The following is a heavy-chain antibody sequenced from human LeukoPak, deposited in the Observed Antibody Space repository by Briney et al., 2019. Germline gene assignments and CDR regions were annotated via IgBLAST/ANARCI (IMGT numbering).Heavy chain of an antibody. CDR2: FDPENGET. V-gene: IGHV1-24*01. CDR3: ATRDFDWLYEFAY. CDR1: GHTLTEIS. Sequence: ASVTVSFKVSGHTLTEISMHWVRQAPGKGLQWMVSFDPENGETIFAQKFQGRVTMTEDTSTDTAYMELSSLRSEDTAVYYCATRDFDWLYEFAYWGQGTLVTVSS. D-gene: IGHD3-9*01. J-gene: IGHJ4*02.